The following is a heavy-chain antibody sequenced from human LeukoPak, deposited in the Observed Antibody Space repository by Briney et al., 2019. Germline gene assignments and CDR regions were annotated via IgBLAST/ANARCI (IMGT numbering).Heavy chain of an antibody. CDR1: GGTFSSYA. CDR2: IIPILGIA. J-gene: IGHJ3*02. D-gene: IGHD2-21*02. Sequence: SVKVSCKASGGTFSSYAISWVRQAPGQGLEWMGRIIPILGIANYAQKFQGRVTITADKSTSTAYMELSSLRSEDTAVYYRAGLAYCGGDCYSEYDAFDIWGQGTMVTVSS. V-gene: IGHV1-69*04. CDR3: AGLAYCGGDCYSEYDAFDI.